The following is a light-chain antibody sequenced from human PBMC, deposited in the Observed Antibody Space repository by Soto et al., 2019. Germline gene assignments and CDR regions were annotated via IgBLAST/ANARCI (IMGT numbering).Light chain of an antibody. J-gene: IGKJ1*01. CDR1: QSINNG. V-gene: IGKV1-5*03. CDR2: NAS. CDR3: QQYDTYSWT. Sequence: DIQMTQSPSTLSASVGDRVTITCRASQSINNGLAWYQQRPGKAPKLLIRNASTLGSGIPSRFSGSGSGTEFTLTISSLQPDDFATYYCQQYDTYSWTFGQGTKVEVK.